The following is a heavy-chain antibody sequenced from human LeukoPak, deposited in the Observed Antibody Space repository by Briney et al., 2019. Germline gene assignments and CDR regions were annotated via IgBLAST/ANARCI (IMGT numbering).Heavy chain of an antibody. V-gene: IGHV3-21*01. CDR2: ISSGSSYI. CDR1: GFTFSSYS. D-gene: IGHD3-22*01. Sequence: GGSLRLSCAASGFTFSSYSMDWVRQAPGKGLEWVSSISSGSSYIYYADSVKGRFTISRGNAKNSLYLQMNSLRAEDTAVYYCASDYYDSSGYYYVADYWGQGTLVTVSS. CDR3: ASDYYDSSGYYYVADY. J-gene: IGHJ4*02.